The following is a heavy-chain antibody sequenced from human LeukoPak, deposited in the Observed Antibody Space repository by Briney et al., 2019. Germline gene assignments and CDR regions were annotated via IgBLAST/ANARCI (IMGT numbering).Heavy chain of an antibody. CDR1: GFTVSSNY. CDR2: IYSGGST. Sequence: GGSLRLSCAASGFTVSSNYMSWVRQAPGKGLEWVSVIYSGGSTYYADSVKGRFTISRDNSKNTLYLQMNSLRAEDTAVYYCAKDQYLDTAMVLDYWGQGTLVTVSS. J-gene: IGHJ4*02. V-gene: IGHV3-53*05. CDR3: AKDQYLDTAMVLDY. D-gene: IGHD5-18*01.